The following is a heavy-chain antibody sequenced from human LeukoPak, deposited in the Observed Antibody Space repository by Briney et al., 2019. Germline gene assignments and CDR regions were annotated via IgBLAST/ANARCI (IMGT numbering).Heavy chain of an antibody. CDR2: INTSGGST. Sequence: ASVRVSSTASGDTFTIYYMHWVRQGPGQGRERMGIINTSGGSTSYTQKFQGRVTITRETSTSTVYMELSSVRSEGTAVYYCARGVRSVVITSFDYWGQGTLVTVSS. CDR1: GDTFTIYY. J-gene: IGHJ4*02. CDR3: ARGVRSVVITSFDY. D-gene: IGHD3-22*01. V-gene: IGHV1-46*01.